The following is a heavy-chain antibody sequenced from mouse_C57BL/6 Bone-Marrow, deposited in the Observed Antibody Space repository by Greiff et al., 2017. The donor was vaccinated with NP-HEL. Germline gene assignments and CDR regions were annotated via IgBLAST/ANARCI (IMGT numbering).Heavy chain of an antibody. CDR2: ISYDGSN. D-gene: IGHD2-3*01. CDR3: ARDDGFLWFAD. Sequence: EVKLKESGPGLVKPSQSLSLTCSVTGYSITSGYYWNWIRQFPGNKLEWMGYISYDGSNNYNPSLKNRISITRDTSKNQFFLKLNSVTTEDTATYYCARDDGFLWFADWGKGTLVTVSA. J-gene: IGHJ3*01. V-gene: IGHV3-6*01. CDR1: GYSITSGYY.